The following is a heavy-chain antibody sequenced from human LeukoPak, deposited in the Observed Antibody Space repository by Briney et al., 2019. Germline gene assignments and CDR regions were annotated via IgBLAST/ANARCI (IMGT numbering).Heavy chain of an antibody. Sequence: GGSLRLSCAASGFTFSTYWMSWVRQAPGKGLEWVAKIKPDGSGKYYVDSVKGRFTISRDKAKNSLYLQVNSLRDEDTAVYYCARGGYSYGHDYWGQGTLVTVSS. J-gene: IGHJ4*02. D-gene: IGHD5-18*01. CDR1: GFTFSTYW. CDR2: IKPDGSGK. V-gene: IGHV3-7*01. CDR3: ARGGYSYGHDY.